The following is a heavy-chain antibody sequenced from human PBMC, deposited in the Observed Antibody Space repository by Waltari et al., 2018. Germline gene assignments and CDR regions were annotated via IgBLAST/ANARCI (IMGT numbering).Heavy chain of an antibody. J-gene: IGHJ4*02. CDR3: ARDGSPYYYDSSGYHY. V-gene: IGHV3-7*01. D-gene: IGHD3-22*01. Sequence: EVQLVESGGGLVQPGGSMRLSCEASGFHFSSYWMSWVRQAPGKGLEWVANIKQDGSEKYYVDSVKSRFTISRDNAKNSLYLQMNSLRAEDTAVYYCARDGSPYYYDSSGYHYWGQGTLVTVSS. CDR1: GFHFSSYW. CDR2: IKQDGSEK.